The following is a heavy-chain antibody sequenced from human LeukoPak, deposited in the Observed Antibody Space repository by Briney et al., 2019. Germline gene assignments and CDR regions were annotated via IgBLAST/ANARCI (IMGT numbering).Heavy chain of an antibody. Sequence: GGSLRLSCAASGFTFSRHWMSWVRQAPGKGLEWVANIKEDGSEKYYVDSVKGRFTISRDNAKSSLDLQMNSLRAEDTAVYYCARDDRGAFEDWGQGILVTVSS. CDR2: IKEDGSEK. CDR3: ARDDRGAFED. D-gene: IGHD1-14*01. V-gene: IGHV3-7*01. J-gene: IGHJ4*02. CDR1: GFTFSRHW.